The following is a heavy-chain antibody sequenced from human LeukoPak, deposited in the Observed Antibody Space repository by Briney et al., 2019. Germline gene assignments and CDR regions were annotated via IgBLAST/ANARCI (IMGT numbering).Heavy chain of an antibody. CDR3: ARQEGDGYNEGYFDY. D-gene: IGHD5-24*01. CDR1: GYSFTSYW. Sequence: GESLKISCKGSGYSFTSYWIGWVRQMPGKGLEWMGIIYPGDSGTRYSPSFQGQVTISADKSISTAYLQWSSLKASDAAMYYCARQEGDGYNEGYFDYWGQGTLVTVSS. V-gene: IGHV5-51*01. CDR2: IYPGDSGT. J-gene: IGHJ4*02.